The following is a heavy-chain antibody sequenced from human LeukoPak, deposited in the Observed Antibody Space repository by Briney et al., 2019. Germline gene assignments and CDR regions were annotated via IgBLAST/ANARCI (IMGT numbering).Heavy chain of an antibody. V-gene: IGHV3-23*01. J-gene: IGHJ4*02. Sequence: GGXLRLSCAASGFTFSSYAMSWVRQAPGKGLEWVSAISGSGFTYYSDSVKGRFTISRDNSKNTLYLQMNSLRAEDTAVYYCARGLYSSSPWGQGTLVTVSS. CDR2: ISGSGFT. D-gene: IGHD6-6*01. CDR3: ARGLYSSSP. CDR1: GFTFSSYA.